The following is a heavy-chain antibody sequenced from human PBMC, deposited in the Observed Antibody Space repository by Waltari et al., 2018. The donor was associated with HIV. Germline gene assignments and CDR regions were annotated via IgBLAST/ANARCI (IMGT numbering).Heavy chain of an antibody. J-gene: IGHJ4*02. V-gene: IGHV4-39*01. CDR3: ARHLDYYDSSGYYYENYFDY. Sequence: QLQLQESGPGLVKPSETLSLTCTVSGGSISSSSYYWGWIRQPPGKGLEWIGSIYYSGSTYYNPSLKSRVTISVDTSKNQFSLKLSSVTAADTAVYYCARHLDYYDSSGYYYENYFDYWGQGTLVTVSS. D-gene: IGHD3-22*01. CDR2: IYYSGST. CDR1: GGSISSSSYY.